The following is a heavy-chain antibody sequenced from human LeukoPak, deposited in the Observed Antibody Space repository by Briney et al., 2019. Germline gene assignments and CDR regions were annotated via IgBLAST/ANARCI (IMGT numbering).Heavy chain of an antibody. D-gene: IGHD3-10*01. CDR2: ISYDGSNK. J-gene: IGHJ6*04. CDR1: GFTFSSYG. Sequence: GRSLRLSCAASGFTFSSYGMHWVRQAPGKGPEWVAVISYDGSNKYYADSVKGRFTISRDNSKNTLYLQMNSLRAEDTAVYYCAKRITYYYGSGYGMDVWGKGTTVTVSS. CDR3: AKRITYYYGSGYGMDV. V-gene: IGHV3-30*18.